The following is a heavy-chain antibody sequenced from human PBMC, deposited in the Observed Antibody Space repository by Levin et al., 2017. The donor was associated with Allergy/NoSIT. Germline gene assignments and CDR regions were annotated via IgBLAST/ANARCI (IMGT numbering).Heavy chain of an antibody. D-gene: IGHD4-23*01. Sequence: GESLKISCAASEFSFSSYAMSWVRQAPGKGLEWVSSISGSGSRIYYADSVKGRFSISRDNSKNTLFLQLNSLTAADRAIYYCAKAKFDYGGIRGPLDYWGQGTLVAVSS. CDR3: AKAKFDYGGIRGPLDY. J-gene: IGHJ4*02. CDR1: EFSFSSYA. V-gene: IGHV3-23*01. CDR2: ISGSGSRI.